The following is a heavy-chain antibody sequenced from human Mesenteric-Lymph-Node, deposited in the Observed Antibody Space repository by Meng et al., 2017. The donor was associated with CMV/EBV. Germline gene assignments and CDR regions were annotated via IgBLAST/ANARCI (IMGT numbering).Heavy chain of an antibody. V-gene: IGHV3-7*01. J-gene: IGHJ4*02. CDR3: ARELMAYCGGDCYLFDY. CDR2: IKQDGSEK. CDR1: GFTFSSYW. Sequence: GESLKISCAASGFTFSSYWMSWVRQAPGKGLEWVANIKQDGSEKYYVDSVKGRFTISRDNAKNSLYLQMNSLRAEDTAVYYCARELMAYCGGDCYLFDYWGQGTLVTVSS. D-gene: IGHD2-21*01.